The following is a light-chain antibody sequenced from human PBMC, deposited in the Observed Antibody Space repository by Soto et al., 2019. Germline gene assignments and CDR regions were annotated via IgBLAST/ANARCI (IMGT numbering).Light chain of an antibody. Sequence: QSALTQPPSASGTPGQRVTISCSGSNSNIGSNTVNWYQQLPGTAPKLLIYYDNLRPSGVPDRISGSKSGTSASLAISGLQSDDEADYYCAAWDDSLNSRVFGTGTKVTVL. CDR2: YDN. J-gene: IGLJ1*01. V-gene: IGLV1-44*01. CDR3: AAWDDSLNSRV. CDR1: NSNIGSNT.